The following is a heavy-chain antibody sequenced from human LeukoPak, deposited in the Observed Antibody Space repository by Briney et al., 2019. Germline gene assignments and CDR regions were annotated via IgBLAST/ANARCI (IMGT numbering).Heavy chain of an antibody. CDR3: ARDRIQLWANFDY. Sequence: SETLSLTCTVSGYSISSGYYWGWIRQPPGKGLEWIGSISHSGSTYYNPSLKSRVTISGDTSKNQFSLKLSSVTAADTAVYYCARDRIQLWANFDYWGQGTLVTVSS. V-gene: IGHV4-38-2*02. CDR2: ISHSGST. CDR1: GYSISSGYY. J-gene: IGHJ4*02. D-gene: IGHD5-18*01.